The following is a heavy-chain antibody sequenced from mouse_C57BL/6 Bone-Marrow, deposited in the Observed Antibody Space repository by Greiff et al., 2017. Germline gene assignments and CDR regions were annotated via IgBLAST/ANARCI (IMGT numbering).Heavy chain of an antibody. J-gene: IGHJ4*01. CDR3: ARRRWLLPYYYAMDY. CDR1: GFSLTSYA. CDR2: IWTGGGT. V-gene: IGHV2-9-1*01. D-gene: IGHD2-3*01. Sequence: VKLMESGPGLVAPSQSLSITCTVSGFSLTSYAISWVRQPPGKGLEWLGVIWTGGGTNYNSALKSRLSISKDNSKSQVFLKMNSLQTDDTARYYCARRRWLLPYYYAMDYWGQGTSVTVSS.